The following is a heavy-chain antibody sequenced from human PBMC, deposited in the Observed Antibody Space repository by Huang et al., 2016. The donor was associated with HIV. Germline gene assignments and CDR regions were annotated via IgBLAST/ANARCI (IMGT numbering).Heavy chain of an antibody. D-gene: IGHD3-10*01. J-gene: IGHJ4*02. V-gene: IGHV3-30*04. CDR2: ISYDGSNQ. CDR1: GFTVSSYA. Sequence: QERLVESGGGVVQPGRSLRLSCAASGFTVSSYAMHWVRQAPGKGLGWGAVISYDGSNQHYVDSVKGRFTISRDNSKKMLYLQMNSLRMGDTAVYYCARGSAGVLWFGEMWGQGTLVTVSS. CDR3: ARGSAGVLWFGEM.